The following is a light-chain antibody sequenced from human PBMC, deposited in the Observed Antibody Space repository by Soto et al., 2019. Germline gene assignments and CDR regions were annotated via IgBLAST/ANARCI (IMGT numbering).Light chain of an antibody. Sequence: QSALTQSPSASGSPGQSVTISCTGTSSDVGGYKYVSWYQQHPGKAPKVIIYEVNERPSGVPDRFSGSKSGNTASLTVSGLKDEDEADYYCASYAGSNTRYVFGTGTKVTVL. CDR3: ASYAGSNTRYV. J-gene: IGLJ1*01. CDR1: SSDVGGYKY. V-gene: IGLV2-8*01. CDR2: EVN.